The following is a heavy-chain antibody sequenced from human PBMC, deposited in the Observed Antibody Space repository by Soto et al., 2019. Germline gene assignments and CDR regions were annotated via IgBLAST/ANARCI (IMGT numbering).Heavy chain of an antibody. D-gene: IGHD6-6*01. CDR1: GFTFSSYA. CDR2: ISGSDDST. Sequence: EVQLLESGGGLVQPGESLRLSCAASGFTFSSYAMSWIRQAPGMGLAWVSVISGSDDSTYYADSVKGRFPISRDNSKNTLYLQMNSVRAEDTAVYYCAKRSSSSTFDYWGQGTLVTVSS. CDR3: AKRSSSSTFDY. J-gene: IGHJ4*02. V-gene: IGHV3-23*01.